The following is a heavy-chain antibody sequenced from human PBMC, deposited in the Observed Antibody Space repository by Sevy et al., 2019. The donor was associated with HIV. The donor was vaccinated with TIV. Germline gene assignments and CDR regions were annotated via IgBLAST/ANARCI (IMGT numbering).Heavy chain of an antibody. D-gene: IGHD6-19*01. CDR3: ARGGKIAVAGKGN. Sequence: GGSLRLSCAASGFTFSSYSMNWVRQAPGKGLEWVSSISSSSSYIYYADSVKGRFTISRDNAKNSLYLQMNSLRAEDTAGYYCARGGKIAVAGKGNWGQGTLVTVSS. CDR1: GFTFSSYS. J-gene: IGHJ4*02. CDR2: ISSSSSYI. V-gene: IGHV3-21*01.